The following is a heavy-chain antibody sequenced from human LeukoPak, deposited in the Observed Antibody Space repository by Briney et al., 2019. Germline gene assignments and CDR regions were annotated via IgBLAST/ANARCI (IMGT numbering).Heavy chain of an antibody. J-gene: IGHJ4*02. CDR2: IGTSGRDM. CDR3: ARDPLQYSGSYTFDY. CDR1: GFTFGKYN. Sequence: GGSLRLSCAASGFTFGKYNMDWVRQAPGKGLEWASSIGTSGRDMYYVASVKGRFTISRDNSKNTLYLQMNSLRAGDTAVYYCARDPLQYSGSYTFDYWGQGTLVTVSS. V-gene: IGHV3-21*01. D-gene: IGHD1-26*01.